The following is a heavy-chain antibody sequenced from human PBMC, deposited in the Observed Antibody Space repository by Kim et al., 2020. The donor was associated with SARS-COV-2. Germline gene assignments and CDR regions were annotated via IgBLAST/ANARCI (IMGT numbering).Heavy chain of an antibody. V-gene: IGHV4-59*01. CDR1: GGSISSYY. CDR3: AREATYYYASSGYWPPTIIDY. Sequence: SETLSLTCTVSGGSISSYYWSWIRQPPGKGLEWIGYIYYSGSTNYNPSLKSRVTISVDTSKNQFSLKLSSVTAADTAVYYCAREATYYYASSGYWPPTIIDYWGQGTLVTVSS. J-gene: IGHJ4*02. D-gene: IGHD3-22*01. CDR2: IYYSGST.